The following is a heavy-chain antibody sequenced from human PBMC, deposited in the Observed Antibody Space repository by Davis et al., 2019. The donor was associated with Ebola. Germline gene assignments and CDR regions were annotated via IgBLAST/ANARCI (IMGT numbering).Heavy chain of an antibody. CDR1: GGTFGSFA. CDR3: ARLFGEFVYYGMDV. V-gene: IGHV1-8*02. J-gene: IGHJ6*04. CDR2: MNPNSGKT. D-gene: IGHD3-10*01. Sequence: AASVKVSCKASGGTFGSFAINWVRQATGQGLEWMGWMNPNSGKTVYAQKFQGRVTLTRNTSINTVYMELSSLRSEDTAVYYCARLFGEFVYYGMDVWGKGTTVTVSS.